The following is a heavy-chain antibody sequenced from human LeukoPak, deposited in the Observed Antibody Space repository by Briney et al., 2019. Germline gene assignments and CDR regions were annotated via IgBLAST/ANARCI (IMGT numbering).Heavy chain of an antibody. V-gene: IGHV4-59*01. D-gene: IGHD2-2*01. CDR1: GGSISSYY. CDR2: IYYSGST. J-gene: IGHJ3*02. CDR3: ARTGRYCSSTSCRNHDAFDI. Sequence: SETLSLTCTVSGGSISSYYWSWIRQPPGKGLEWIGYIYYSGSTNYNPSLKSRVTISVDTSKNQFSLKVSSVTAADTAVYYCARTGRYCSSTSCRNHDAFDIWGQGTMVTVSS.